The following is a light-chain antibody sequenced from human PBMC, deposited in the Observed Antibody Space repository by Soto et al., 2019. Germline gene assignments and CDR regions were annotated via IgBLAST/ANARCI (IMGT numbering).Light chain of an antibody. CDR2: EVT. Sequence: QSVLTRPPSASGSPGQSVSISCTGTGSDVGTYNFVSWYQQHPGKAPKLLIYEVTKRPSGVPDRFSGSKSGNTASLTVSGLQAEDEAEYFCSSYTGDRHFYVFGTGTKVTVL. CDR1: GSDVGTYNF. CDR3: SSYTGDRHFYV. V-gene: IGLV2-8*01. J-gene: IGLJ1*01.